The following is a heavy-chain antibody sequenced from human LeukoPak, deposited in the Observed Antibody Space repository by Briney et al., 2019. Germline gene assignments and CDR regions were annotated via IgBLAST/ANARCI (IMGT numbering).Heavy chain of an antibody. CDR2: IYYSGST. CDR3: ARDDCSGGSCYSDY. J-gene: IGHJ4*02. D-gene: IGHD2-15*01. CDR1: GGSISSGGYY. V-gene: IGHV4-31*03. Sequence: TLSLTCTVSGGSISSGGYYWSWIRQHPGKGLEWIGYIYYSGSTYYNPSLKSRVTISVDTSKTQFSLKLSSVTAADTAVYYCARDDCSGGSCYSDYWGQGTLVTVSS.